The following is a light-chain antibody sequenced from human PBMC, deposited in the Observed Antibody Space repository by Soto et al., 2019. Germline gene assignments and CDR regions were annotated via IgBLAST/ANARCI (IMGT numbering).Light chain of an antibody. V-gene: IGKV3-20*01. CDR1: QSISRSD. Sequence: EIVLTQSLGTVSLSPRESATLSCRAGQSISRSDLAWYQHRPGQSPRLLIYATSSRATGIPDRFTGGGAGTGFTLTISRLEPEDSAVYYCQQYGSSPQVTFGQGTRLEIK. CDR3: QQYGSSPQVT. CDR2: ATS. J-gene: IGKJ5*01.